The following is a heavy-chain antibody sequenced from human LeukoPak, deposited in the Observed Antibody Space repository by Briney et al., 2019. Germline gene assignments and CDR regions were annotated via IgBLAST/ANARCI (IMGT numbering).Heavy chain of an antibody. CDR3: AKGSSGSRPYYFDY. J-gene: IGHJ4*02. CDR2: ISGGGDST. Sequence: GGSLRLSCAASGFTFSTYAMSWVRQAPGKGLEWVSGISGGGDSTYYADSVKGRFTISRDNSKNTLYLQMNTLRAEDTAIYYCAKGSSGSRPYYFDYWGQGTLVTVSS. CDR1: GFTFSTYA. V-gene: IGHV3-23*01. D-gene: IGHD3-22*01.